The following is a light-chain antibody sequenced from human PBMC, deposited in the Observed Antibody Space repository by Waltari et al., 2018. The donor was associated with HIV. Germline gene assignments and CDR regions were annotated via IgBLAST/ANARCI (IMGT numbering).Light chain of an antibody. V-gene: IGKV3-11*01. CDR2: DAS. CDR1: QSVGDY. CDR3: QQRSTWPGPT. Sequence: EIVLTQSPATLSLSPGERATLSCRASQSVGDYLAWYQQKPGQAPKRFIYDASNRATGIPARFSGSGFGTDFTLTISSLEPEDFAVYYCQQRSTWPGPTFGGGTKVEI. J-gene: IGKJ4*01.